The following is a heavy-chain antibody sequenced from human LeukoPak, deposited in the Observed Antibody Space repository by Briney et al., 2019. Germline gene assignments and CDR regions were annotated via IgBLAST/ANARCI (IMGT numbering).Heavy chain of an antibody. Sequence: PSETLSLTCTVSGGSITSYYWSWIRQPAGKGLEWIGRIYTSGSTNYNPSLKSRVTISVDTSKNQFSLKLSSVTAADTAVYYCASSLWFGFQHWGQGTLVTVSS. CDR3: ASSLWFGFQH. V-gene: IGHV4-4*07. CDR2: IYTSGST. CDR1: GGSITSYY. D-gene: IGHD3-10*01. J-gene: IGHJ1*01.